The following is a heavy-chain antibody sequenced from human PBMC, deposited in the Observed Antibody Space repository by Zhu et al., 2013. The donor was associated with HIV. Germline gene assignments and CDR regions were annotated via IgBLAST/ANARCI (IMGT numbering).Heavy chain of an antibody. D-gene: IGHD3-10*01. V-gene: IGHV1-3*01. CDR3: ARWRHYGSSPYGMDV. CDR2: INAGYGDT. CDR1: GYTFTNYA. Sequence: QVQLVQSGAEVKKPGASVKVSCKASGYTFTNYAMHWVRQAPGQRLEWMGWINAGYGDTKYSQKFQGRVTITRDASASTTYMDLSSLRSEDTAVYYCARWRHYGSSPYGMDVWGQGDHGSPSP. J-gene: IGHJ6*02.